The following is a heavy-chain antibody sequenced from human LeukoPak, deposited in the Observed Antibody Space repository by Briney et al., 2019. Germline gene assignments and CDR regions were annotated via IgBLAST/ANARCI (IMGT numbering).Heavy chain of an antibody. CDR1: GGSISSHY. CDR3: AREYLYYDFWSGSHEGYFDY. CDR2: IYYSGST. Sequence: SETLSLTCTVSGGSISSHYWSWIRQPPGKGLDWMGYIYYSGSTNYNPSIKSRVTISVDTSKNQFSLKLSSVTAADTAVYYCAREYLYYDFWSGSHEGYFDYWGQGTLVTVSS. J-gene: IGHJ4*02. V-gene: IGHV4-59*11. D-gene: IGHD3-3*01.